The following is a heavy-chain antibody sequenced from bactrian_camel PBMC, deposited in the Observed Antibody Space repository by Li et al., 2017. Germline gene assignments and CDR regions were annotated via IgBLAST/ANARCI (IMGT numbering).Heavy chain of an antibody. D-gene: IGHD4*01. CDR2: IDSFGTP. J-gene: IGHJ6*01. CDR1: GFAYSAYC. Sequence: HVQLVESGGGSVQSGGSLRLSCVASGFAYSAYCMGWIRQAPGKEREGVAAIDSFGTPVYADLVKGRFTISRDNAKNTLFLQMTNLQPDDTAMYYCAAALRSDYDVLGSAIFRYWGQGTQVTVS. CDR3: AAALRSDYDVLGSAIFRY. V-gene: IGHV3S9*01.